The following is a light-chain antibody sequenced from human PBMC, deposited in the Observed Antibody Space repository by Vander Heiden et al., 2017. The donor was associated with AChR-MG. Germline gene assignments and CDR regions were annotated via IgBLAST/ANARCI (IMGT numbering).Light chain of an antibody. CDR3: QQYINDLPT. CDR1: QSVLYSVNKKNY. Sequence: DIVVTQSPDSLAVSLCERATIHCKSSQSVLYSVNKKNYLAWYQQKPGQPPKALISWASTREFGVPDRFSGSGSATDFTLTISSLQAEDVAAYYCQQYINDLPTFGQGTRWNSN. J-gene: IGKJ1*01. CDR2: WAS. V-gene: IGKV4-1*01.